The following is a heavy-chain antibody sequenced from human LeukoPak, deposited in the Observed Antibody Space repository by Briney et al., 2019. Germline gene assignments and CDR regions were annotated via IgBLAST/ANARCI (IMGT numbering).Heavy chain of an antibody. CDR2: ISSSGSTI. Sequence: GGSLRLSCAVSGFTFSDYYMSWIRQAPGKGLEWVSYISSSGSTIYYADSVKGRFTISRDNAKNSLYLQMNSLRAEDTAVYYCARELWELLVDYWGQGTLVTVSS. J-gene: IGHJ4*02. V-gene: IGHV3-11*04. CDR3: ARELWELLVDY. CDR1: GFTFSDYY. D-gene: IGHD1-26*01.